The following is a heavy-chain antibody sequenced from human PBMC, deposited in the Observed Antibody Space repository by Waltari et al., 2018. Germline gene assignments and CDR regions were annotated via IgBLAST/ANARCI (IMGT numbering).Heavy chain of an antibody. J-gene: IGHJ1*01. CDR1: GYSISSGYY. V-gene: IGHV4-38-2*02. D-gene: IGHD3-10*01. CDR2: IYHSGST. Sequence: QVQLQESGPGLVKPSETLSLTCTVSGYSISSGYYLDWIRPPPGKGLEWIGSIYHSGSTYYNPSLKSRVTIAVDTSKNQFSLKLSSVTAADTAVYYCARDYYGSGSYYLGAEYFQHWGQGTLVTVSS. CDR3: ARDYYGSGSYYLGAEYFQH.